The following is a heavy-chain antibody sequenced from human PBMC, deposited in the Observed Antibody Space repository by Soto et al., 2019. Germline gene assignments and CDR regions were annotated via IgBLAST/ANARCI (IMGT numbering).Heavy chain of an antibody. V-gene: IGHV4-34*01. J-gene: IGHJ5*02. D-gene: IGHD6-6*01. CDR3: ARVRGIAARQPNWFDP. CDR2: INHSGST. CDR1: GGSFSGYY. Sequence: SETLSLTCAVYGGSFSGYYWSWIRQPPGKGLEWIGEINHSGSTNYNPSLKSRVTISVDTSKNQFSLKLSSVTAADTAVYYCARVRGIAARQPNWFDPWGQGTLVTVSS.